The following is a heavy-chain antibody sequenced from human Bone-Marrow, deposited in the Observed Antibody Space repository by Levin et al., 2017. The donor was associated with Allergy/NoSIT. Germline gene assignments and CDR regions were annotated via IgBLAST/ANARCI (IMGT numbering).Heavy chain of an antibody. J-gene: IGHJ5*02. Sequence: GASVKVSCKASGYPFTNYYMHWLRQAPGQGPQWMGLINPSGGSTTYAQNFQGRVTMTMDTSTGTVYMELISLTYEDTAIYYCARDNRLPPAGTGWSDPWGQGTLVSVSS. V-gene: IGHV1-46*01. CDR3: ARDNRLPPAGTGWSDP. D-gene: IGHD6-13*01. CDR1: GYPFTNYY. CDR2: INPSGGST.